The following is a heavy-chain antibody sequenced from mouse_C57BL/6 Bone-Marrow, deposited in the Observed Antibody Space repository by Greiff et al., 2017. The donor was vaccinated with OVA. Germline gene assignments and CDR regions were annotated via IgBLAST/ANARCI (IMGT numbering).Heavy chain of an antibody. CDR3: ARWLLLDY. Sequence: EVMLVESGGGLVKPGGSLKLSCAASGFTFSSYAMSWVRQTPEKRLEWVATISDGGSYTYYPDNVKGRFTSSRDNAKNNLYLQMSHLKSEDTAMYYCARWLLLDYWGQGTTLTVSS. D-gene: IGHD2-3*01. CDR1: GFTFSSYA. J-gene: IGHJ2*01. V-gene: IGHV5-4*03. CDR2: ISDGGSYT.